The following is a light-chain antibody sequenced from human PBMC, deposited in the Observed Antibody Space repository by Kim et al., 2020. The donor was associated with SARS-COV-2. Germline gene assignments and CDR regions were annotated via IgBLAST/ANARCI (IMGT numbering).Light chain of an antibody. CDR3: QQYGTSPYT. J-gene: IGKJ2*01. Sequence: EIVMTQSPGTLSLSPGERATLSCRASQSVSSNYLAWYRQAPGQAPRLLIYGASNRASGTPDRFNGSGSGTDFTLTVSRLEPEDFAVYYCQQYGTSPYTFGQGTKLEIK. CDR1: QSVSSNY. V-gene: IGKV3-20*01. CDR2: GAS.